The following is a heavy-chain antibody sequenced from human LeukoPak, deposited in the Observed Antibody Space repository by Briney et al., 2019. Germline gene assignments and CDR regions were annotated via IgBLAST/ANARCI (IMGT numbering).Heavy chain of an antibody. Sequence: PGGSLRLSCAASGFTFSTYTINWVRQAPGKGLEWVSSISSSSYIYYADSVKGRFTISRDNAKNSLYLQMNSLRAEDTAVYYCAELGITMIGGVWGKGTTVTISS. D-gene: IGHD3-10*02. V-gene: IGHV3-21*01. CDR1: GFTFSTYT. CDR2: ISSSSYI. J-gene: IGHJ6*04. CDR3: AELGITMIGGV.